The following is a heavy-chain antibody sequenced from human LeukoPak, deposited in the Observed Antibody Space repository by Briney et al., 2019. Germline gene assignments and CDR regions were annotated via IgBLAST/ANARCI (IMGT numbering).Heavy chain of an antibody. D-gene: IGHD6-19*01. CDR1: GGSFSGYY. Sequence: SETLSLTCAVYGGSFSGYYWSWIRQPPGKGLEWIGEINHSGGTNYNPSLKSRVTISVDRSKNQFSLKLSSLTAADTAVYYCARGSSTAVAGTGYYFDYWGQGTLVTVSS. V-gene: IGHV4-34*01. J-gene: IGHJ4*02. CDR2: INHSGGT. CDR3: ARGSSTAVAGTGYYFDY.